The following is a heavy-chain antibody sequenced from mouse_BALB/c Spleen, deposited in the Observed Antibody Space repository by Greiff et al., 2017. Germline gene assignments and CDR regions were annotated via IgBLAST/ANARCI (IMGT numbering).Heavy chain of an antibody. V-gene: IGHV1S137*01. CDR2: ISTYYGDA. J-gene: IGHJ4*01. CDR3: DRGGSNYVRYAMDY. D-gene: IGHD2-5*01. CDR1: GYTFTDYA. Sequence: QVQLQQSGAELVRPGVSVTISCKGSGYTFTDYAMHWVKQSHAKSLEWIGVISTYYGDASYNQKFKGKATMTVDKSSSTACMELARLTSEDSAIYSGDRGGSNYVRYAMDYWGQGTSVTVSS.